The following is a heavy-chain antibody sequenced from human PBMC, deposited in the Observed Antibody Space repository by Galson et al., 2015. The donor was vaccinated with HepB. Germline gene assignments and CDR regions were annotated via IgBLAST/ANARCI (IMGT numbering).Heavy chain of an antibody. D-gene: IGHD3-10*01. Sequence: SLRLSCAASGFTFRDYYMSWIRQAPGKGLEWISYISSKSRYTSYADSVKGRFTISRDNAKNSLYLQMNSLRAGDTAVYYCARDGSKSRFGELLTYYYFDLWGRVTPVTVSS. CDR3: ARDGSKSRFGELLTYYYFDL. J-gene: IGHJ2*01. CDR2: ISSKSRYT. CDR1: GFTFRDYY. V-gene: IGHV3-11*06.